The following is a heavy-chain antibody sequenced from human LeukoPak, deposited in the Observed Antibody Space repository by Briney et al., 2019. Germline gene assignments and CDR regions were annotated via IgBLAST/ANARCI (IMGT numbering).Heavy chain of an antibody. CDR2: ISGSGGST. J-gene: IGHJ4*02. CDR3: AKDSSGSDSHY. D-gene: IGHD6-19*01. Sequence: GGALRLSCAASGFTFSSYAMSWVRQAPGKGLEWVSAISGSGGSTYYADSVKGRFTISRDNSKNTLYLQMNSLRAEDTAVYYCAKDSSGSDSHYWGQGTLVTVSS. CDR1: GFTFSSYA. V-gene: IGHV3-23*01.